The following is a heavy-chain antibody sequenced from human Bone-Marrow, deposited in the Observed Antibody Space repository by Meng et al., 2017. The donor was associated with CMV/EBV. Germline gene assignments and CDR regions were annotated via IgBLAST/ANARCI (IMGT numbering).Heavy chain of an antibody. CDR3: ARSYYDFWSGYYPDYYYGMDV. CDR2: IRYDGSNK. Sequence: GESLKISCAASGFTFSSYGMHWVRQAPGKGLEWVAFIRYDGSNKYYADSVKGRFTISRDNSKNTLYLQMNSLRAEDTAVYYCARSYYDFWSGYYPDYYYGMDVWGQGTTVTVSS. J-gene: IGHJ6*02. D-gene: IGHD3-3*01. V-gene: IGHV3-30*02. CDR1: GFTFSSYG.